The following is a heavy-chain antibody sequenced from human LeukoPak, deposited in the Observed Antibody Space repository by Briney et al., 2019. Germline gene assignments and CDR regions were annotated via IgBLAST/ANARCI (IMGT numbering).Heavy chain of an antibody. CDR3: ARAPESGYCSGGSCYKDY. CDR2: TKQDGSEK. CDR1: GFTFDDYG. D-gene: IGHD2-15*01. V-gene: IGHV3-7*01. Sequence: PGGSLRLSCAASGFTFDDYGMSWVRQAPGKGLEWVANTKQDGSEKYYVDSVKGRFTISRDNAKNSLYLQMNSLRAEDTAVYYCARAPESGYCSGGSCYKDYWGQGTLVTVSS. J-gene: IGHJ4*02.